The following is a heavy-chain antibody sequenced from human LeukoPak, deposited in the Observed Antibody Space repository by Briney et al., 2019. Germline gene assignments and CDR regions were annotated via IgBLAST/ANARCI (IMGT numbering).Heavy chain of an antibody. CDR2: ITSIGTYI. V-gene: IGHV3-21*01. CDR3: ARDPYSGLYGNDYYYYMDV. CDR1: GFTFSDYN. Sequence: GGSLRLSCAASGFTFSDYNMNWVRQAPGRAMEWVSSITSIGTYIFYADSVKGRFTISRDNAKNSLYLQMDSLGPEDTAVYYCARDPYSGLYGNDYYYYMDVWGKGTTVTISS. J-gene: IGHJ6*03. D-gene: IGHD1-26*01.